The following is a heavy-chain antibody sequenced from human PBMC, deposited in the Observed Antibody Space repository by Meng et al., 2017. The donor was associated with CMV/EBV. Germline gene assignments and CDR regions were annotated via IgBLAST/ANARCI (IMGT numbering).Heavy chain of an antibody. CDR1: GDTFSSYA. D-gene: IGHD3-22*01. J-gene: IGHJ4*02. CDR3: ARDLTGDYDSSGYFDY. Sequence: SVKVSCKASGDTFSSYAISWVRQAPGQGLEWMGGIIPIFGTANYAQKFQGRVTITTDESTSTAYMELSSLRSEDTAVYYCARDLTGDYDSSGYFDYWGQGTLVTVSS. CDR2: IIPIFGTA. V-gene: IGHV1-69*05.